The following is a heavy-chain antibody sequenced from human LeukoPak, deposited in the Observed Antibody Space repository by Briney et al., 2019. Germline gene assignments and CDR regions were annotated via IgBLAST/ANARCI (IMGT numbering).Heavy chain of an antibody. CDR1: GGSISSYY. CDR2: IYTSGST. J-gene: IGHJ3*02. CDR3: ARLYSSIPFDI. V-gene: IGHV4-4*09. D-gene: IGHD6-19*01. Sequence: SETLSLTCIVSGGSISSYYWSWIRQPPGKGLEWIGYIYTSGSTNYNPSLKSRVTISVDTSKNQFSLKLSSVTAADTAVYYCARLYSSIPFDIWGQGTMVTVSS.